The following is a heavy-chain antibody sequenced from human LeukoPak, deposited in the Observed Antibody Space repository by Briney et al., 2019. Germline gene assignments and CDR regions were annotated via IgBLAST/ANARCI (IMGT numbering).Heavy chain of an antibody. Sequence: GGSLRLSCAASGFTFSSYAISWVRQAPGKGLEWVSAISGSGGSTYYADSVKGRFTISRDNSKNTMYLQMNSLRAEDTAVYYCAKEPYCSSTSCYEYWGQGTLVTVSS. CDR2: ISGSGGST. CDR1: GFTFSSYA. CDR3: AKEPYCSSTSCYEY. D-gene: IGHD2-2*01. J-gene: IGHJ4*02. V-gene: IGHV3-23*01.